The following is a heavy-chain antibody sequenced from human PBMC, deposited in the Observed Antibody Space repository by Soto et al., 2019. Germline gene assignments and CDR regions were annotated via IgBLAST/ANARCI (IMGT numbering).Heavy chain of an antibody. CDR3: AGIFWFGDLLFDY. CDR2: IQYRGST. V-gene: IGHV4-39*01. D-gene: IGHD3-10*01. J-gene: IGHJ4*02. CDR1: DDSITSGAYY. Sequence: HLQLQESGPGLVKPSETLSLSCTVSDDSITSGAYYWGLIRQPPGKGLEWIGTIQYRGSTYYNPSLKSRVTMSLDTSKNQSSLRLTSVTAADAAVYFCAGIFWFGDLLFDYWGQGTLVTVSS.